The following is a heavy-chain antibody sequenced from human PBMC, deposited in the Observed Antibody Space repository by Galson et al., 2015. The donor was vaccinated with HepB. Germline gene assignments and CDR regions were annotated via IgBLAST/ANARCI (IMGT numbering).Heavy chain of an antibody. CDR2: ISSDGAST. CDR1: GFTFRKYN. Sequence: SLRLSCAASGFTFRKYNMHWVRQAPVKGLEHVSSISSDGASTYYAESVKGRFAISRDNSKNTLYLQMSSLRTEDRAVYYCWGGPTWSGGYKVDVGGEVTTATVSS. V-gene: IGHV3-64D*06. J-gene: IGHJ6*04. D-gene: IGHD3-3*01. CDR3: WGGPTWSGGYKVDV.